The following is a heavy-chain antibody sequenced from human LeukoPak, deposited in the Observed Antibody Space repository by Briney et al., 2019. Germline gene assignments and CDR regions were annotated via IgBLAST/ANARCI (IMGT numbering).Heavy chain of an antibody. CDR2: ISWNSGSI. J-gene: IGHJ4*02. CDR1: GFTFDDYA. D-gene: IGHD6-13*01. Sequence: SGSSLRLSCAASGFTFDDYAMHWVRQAPGKGLECVSGISWNSGSIGYADSVKGRFTISRDNAKNSLYLQMNSLRAEDTALYYCAKEHSSSYFDYWGQGTLVTVSS. CDR3: AKEHSSSYFDY. V-gene: IGHV3-9*01.